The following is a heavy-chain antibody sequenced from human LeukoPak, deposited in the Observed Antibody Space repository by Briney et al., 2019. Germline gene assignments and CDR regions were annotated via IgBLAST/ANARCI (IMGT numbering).Heavy chain of an antibody. V-gene: IGHV3-74*01. CDR3: ARDTFRDFWSGFNY. D-gene: IGHD3-3*01. J-gene: IGHJ4*02. Sequence: PGGSLRLSCAASGFTFSSYWMHWVRQAPGKGLVWVSRISSDGSSTSYADSVKGRFTISRDNAKNTLYLQMNSLRAEDTAVYYCARDTFRDFWSGFNYWGQGTLVTVSS. CDR1: GFTFSSYW. CDR2: ISSDGSST.